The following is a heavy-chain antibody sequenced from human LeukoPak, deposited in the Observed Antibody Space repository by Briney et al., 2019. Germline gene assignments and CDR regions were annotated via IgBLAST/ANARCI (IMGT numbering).Heavy chain of an antibody. Sequence: GASVKVSCKASGYTFTSYGISWVRQAPGRGLEWMGWISAYNGNTNYAQKLQGRVTMTTDTSTSTAYMELRSLRSDDTAVYYCARMDYDFDIFYFDYWGQGTLVTVSS. D-gene: IGHD3-3*01. CDR3: ARMDYDFDIFYFDY. CDR2: ISAYNGNT. V-gene: IGHV1-18*01. J-gene: IGHJ4*02. CDR1: GYTFTSYG.